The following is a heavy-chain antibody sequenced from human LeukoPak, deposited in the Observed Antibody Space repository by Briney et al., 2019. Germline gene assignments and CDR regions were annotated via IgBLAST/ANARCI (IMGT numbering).Heavy chain of an antibody. CDR3: ARELVVPAAISYVYYYHGMDV. CDR1: GFTFSSYA. J-gene: IGHJ6*02. CDR2: ISYDGSDK. Sequence: GRSLRLSCAASGFTFSSYAMHWVRQAPGKGLEWVAVISYDGSDKYYADSVKGRLTISRDNSKNTLYLQMNSLRAEDTAVYYCARELVVPAAISYVYYYHGMDVWGQGTTVTVSS. D-gene: IGHD2-2*01. V-gene: IGHV3-30-3*01.